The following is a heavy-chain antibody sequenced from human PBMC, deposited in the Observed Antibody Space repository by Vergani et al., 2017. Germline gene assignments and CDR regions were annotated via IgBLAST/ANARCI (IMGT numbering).Heavy chain of an antibody. CDR3: ARGYYRYHDGTGYWEFYY. V-gene: IGHV4-59*01. Sequence: QVHLLESGPGLVKPSETLSLTCNVSGGSINNYYWNWIRQPPGKTREWIGYIYYTGLTKYNPSFKSRVTTSVDTSKNQFSLKRSSVTAADTAVYYCARGYYRYHDGTGYWEFYYCVQGTLVTVSS. D-gene: IGHD3-22*01. J-gene: IGHJ4*02. CDR2: IYYTGLT. CDR1: GGSINNYY.